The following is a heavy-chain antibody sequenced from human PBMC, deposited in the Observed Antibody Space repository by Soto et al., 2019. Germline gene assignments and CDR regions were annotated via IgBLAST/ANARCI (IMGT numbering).Heavy chain of an antibody. CDR3: ARESGYYDSSGYYSIS. J-gene: IGHJ5*02. V-gene: IGHV3-7*01. CDR1: GFTFSSYW. Sequence: HPGGSLRLSCVASGFTFSSYWMSWVRQAPGKGLEWVANIKQDGSEKYYVDSVKGRFTISRDNAKNSLYLQMNSLRAEDTAVYYCARESGYYDSSGYYSISWGQGTLVTVSS. CDR2: IKQDGSEK. D-gene: IGHD3-22*01.